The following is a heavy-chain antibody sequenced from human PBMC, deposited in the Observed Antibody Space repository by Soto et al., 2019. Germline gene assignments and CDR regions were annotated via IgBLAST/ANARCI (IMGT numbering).Heavy chain of an antibody. CDR2: IWYDGSNK. Sequence: GGSLRLSCAASGFTFSSYGMHWVRQAPGKGLEWVAVIWYDGSNKYYADSVKGRFTISRDNSKNTLYLQMNSLRAEDTAVYYCARDPDYSNLSAFDYWGQGTLVTVSS. CDR3: ARDPDYSNLSAFDY. D-gene: IGHD4-4*01. CDR1: GFTFSSYG. J-gene: IGHJ4*02. V-gene: IGHV3-33*01.